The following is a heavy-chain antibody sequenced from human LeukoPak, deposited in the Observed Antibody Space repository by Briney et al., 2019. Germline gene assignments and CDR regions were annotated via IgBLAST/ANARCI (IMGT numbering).Heavy chain of an antibody. J-gene: IGHJ3*02. V-gene: IGHV1-46*01. CDR2: INPSGGST. CDR1: GYTFTSYY. D-gene: IGHD6-6*01. CDR3: ARGEYSSPRSAFDI. Sequence: ASVRVSCKASGYTFTSYYMHWVRQAPGQGLEWMGIINPSGGSTTYAQKFQGRVTMTRDMSTSTVHMELSSLRSEDTAVYSCARGEYSSPRSAFDIWGQGTMVTVSS.